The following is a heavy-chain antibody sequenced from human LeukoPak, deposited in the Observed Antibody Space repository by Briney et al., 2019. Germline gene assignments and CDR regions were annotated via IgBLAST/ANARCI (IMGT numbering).Heavy chain of an antibody. J-gene: IGHJ5*02. CDR2: INSYNGNT. CDR1: GYTFTDYY. Sequence: ASVKVSCKSSGYTFTDYYIHWVRQAPGHGLEWMGWINSYNGNTKYTQKVQGRVTMTIDTSTSTAYMELRSLRSDDTAVYYCARDLVHHRLLATNYNWFDPWGQGTLVTVSS. D-gene: IGHD2-8*01. CDR3: ARDLVHHRLLATNYNWFDP. V-gene: IGHV1-18*04.